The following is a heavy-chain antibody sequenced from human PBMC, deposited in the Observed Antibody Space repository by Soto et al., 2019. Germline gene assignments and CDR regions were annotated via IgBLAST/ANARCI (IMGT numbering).Heavy chain of an antibody. J-gene: IGHJ3*02. D-gene: IGHD3-22*01. Sequence: EVQLVESGGGLVQPGGSLRLSCAASGFTFSSYAMHWVRQAPGKGLEYVSAISSNGVSTYYANYVKGRFTISRDNSKNTLYLQMGSMRAEDMAVYYCARSDYYDSSGYPAAFDIWGQGTMVTVSS. V-gene: IGHV3-64*01. CDR3: ARSDYYDSSGYPAAFDI. CDR2: ISSNGVST. CDR1: GFTFSSYA.